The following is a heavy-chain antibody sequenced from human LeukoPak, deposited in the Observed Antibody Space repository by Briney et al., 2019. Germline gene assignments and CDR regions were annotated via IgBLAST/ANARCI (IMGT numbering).Heavy chain of an antibody. J-gene: IGHJ4*02. Sequence: GSSVKVSCKASGGTFSSYAISWVRQAPGQGLEWMGGIIPIFGTANYAQKFQGRVTITADKSTSTAYMELSSLRSEDTAVYYCARVGIAGYYFDYWGQGTLVTVSS. D-gene: IGHD6-13*01. CDR3: ARVGIAGYYFDY. CDR2: IIPIFGTA. V-gene: IGHV1-69*06. CDR1: GGTFSSYA.